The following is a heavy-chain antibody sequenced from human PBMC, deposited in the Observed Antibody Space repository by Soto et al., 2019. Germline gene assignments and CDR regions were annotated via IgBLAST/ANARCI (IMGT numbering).Heavy chain of an antibody. CDR2: INAGNGNT. CDR3: AREGYSYGYGACDY. Sequence: QVQLVQSGAEVKKPGASMKISCKASGYTFTIYAMHWVRKAPGQRLEWMGWINAGNGNTKYSQKFQGRVTMTRDTSASRDYMEQSRLRVEDTAMYDCAREGYSYGYGACDYWGQGTLVTVSS. CDR1: GYTFTIYA. J-gene: IGHJ4*02. V-gene: IGHV1-3*01. D-gene: IGHD5-18*01.